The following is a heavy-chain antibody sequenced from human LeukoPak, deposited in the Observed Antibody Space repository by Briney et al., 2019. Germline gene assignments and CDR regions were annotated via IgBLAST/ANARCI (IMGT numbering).Heavy chain of an antibody. J-gene: IGHJ4*02. CDR3: ARERGH. Sequence: ASVTVSCQASGGTFSSYAISWVRQAPGPGLEWMGGIMPISATANYAQKFQGRVTITTDESTSTAYMELSSLRSEDRGVYYCARERGHWGQGTLVTVSS. V-gene: IGHV1-69*05. CDR2: IMPISATA. D-gene: IGHD3-10*01. CDR1: GGTFSSYA.